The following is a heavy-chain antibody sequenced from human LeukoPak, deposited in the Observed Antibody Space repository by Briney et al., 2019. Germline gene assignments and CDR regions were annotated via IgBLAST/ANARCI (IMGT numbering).Heavy chain of an antibody. CDR1: AGSFSEYY. J-gene: IGHJ6*02. Sequence: SSETLSLTCAVYAGSFSEYYWSWLRQPPGKGLEWIGDINHSGTTNYNPSLKSRVTISKDTSKKQFSLKLSSVTAADTAVYYCARARMDVWGQGITVTVSS. V-gene: IGHV4-34*01. CDR2: INHSGTT. CDR3: ARARMDV.